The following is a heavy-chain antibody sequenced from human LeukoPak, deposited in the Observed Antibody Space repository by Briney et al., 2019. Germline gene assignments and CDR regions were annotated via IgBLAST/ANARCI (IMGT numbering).Heavy chain of an antibody. V-gene: IGHV1-8*01. Sequence: ASVKVSCKASGYTFTSYDINWVRQATGQGLEWMGWMNPNSGNTGYAQKFQGRVTMTRNTSISTAYMELSSLRSEDTAVYYCARDTYGSGSVDYWGQGTLVTVSS. D-gene: IGHD3-10*01. CDR1: GYTFTSYD. CDR3: ARDTYGSGSVDY. CDR2: MNPNSGNT. J-gene: IGHJ4*02.